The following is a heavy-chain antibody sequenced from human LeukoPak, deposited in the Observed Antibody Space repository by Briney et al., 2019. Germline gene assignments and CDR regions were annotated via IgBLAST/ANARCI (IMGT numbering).Heavy chain of an antibody. CDR3: ARDPGIAAAAYYYYYMDV. J-gene: IGHJ6*03. D-gene: IGHD6-13*01. Sequence: ASVKVSCKASGYTFTSYAMNWVRQAPGQGLEWMGWISAYNGNTNYAQKLQGRVTMTTDTSTSTAYMELRSLRSVDTAVYYCARDPGIAAAAYYYYYMDVWGKGTTVTVSS. CDR1: GYTFTSYA. V-gene: IGHV1-18*01. CDR2: ISAYNGNT.